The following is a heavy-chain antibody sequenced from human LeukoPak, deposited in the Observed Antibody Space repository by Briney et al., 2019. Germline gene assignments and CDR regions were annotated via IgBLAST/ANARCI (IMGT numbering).Heavy chain of an antibody. Sequence: SETLSLTCTVSGGYISNYFWSWIRQPPGKGLEWIGFIYYSGNTNYNPSLKSRVTISVDTSKNQFSLKLSSVTAADTAVYYCARRRWLRPLDYWGQGTLVTVSS. V-gene: IGHV4-59*12. D-gene: IGHD5-12*01. CDR1: GGYISNYF. J-gene: IGHJ4*02. CDR3: ARRRWLRPLDY. CDR2: IYYSGNT.